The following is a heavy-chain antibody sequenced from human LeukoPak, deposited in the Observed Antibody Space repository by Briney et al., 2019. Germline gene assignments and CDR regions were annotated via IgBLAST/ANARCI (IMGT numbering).Heavy chain of an antibody. CDR1: GFTFSSYA. J-gene: IGHJ4*02. D-gene: IGHD2-8*01. V-gene: IGHV3-23*01. CDR2: ISGSGGST. Sequence: GGSLRLSCAASGFTFSSYAMSWVRQAPGKGLEWVSAISGSGGSTYYADSVKGRFTISRDNSKNTLYLQMNSLRAEDTAVYYCAKGPTPYTIPRHFDYWGQGTLVTVSS. CDR3: AKGPTPYTIPRHFDY.